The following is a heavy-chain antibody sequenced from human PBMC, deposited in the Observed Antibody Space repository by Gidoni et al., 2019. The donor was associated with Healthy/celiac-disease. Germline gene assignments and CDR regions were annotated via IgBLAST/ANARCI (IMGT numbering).Heavy chain of an antibody. CDR2: IYYSGST. Sequence: QVQLQESGPGLVKPSQTLSLTCAVSGGSISSGGYYWSWIRQHPGKGLEWIGYIYYSGSTYYNPSLKSRVTISVDTSKNQFSLKLSSVTAADTAVYYCARAAPEVLYAFDIWGQGTMVTVSS. V-gene: IGHV4-31*11. J-gene: IGHJ3*02. CDR1: GGSISSGGYY. CDR3: ARAAPEVLYAFDI.